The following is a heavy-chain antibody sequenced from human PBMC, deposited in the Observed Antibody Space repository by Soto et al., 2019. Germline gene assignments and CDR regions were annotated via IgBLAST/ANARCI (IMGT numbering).Heavy chain of an antibody. J-gene: IGHJ6*02. CDR2: ISYDGSNK. Sequence: QVQLVESGGGVVQPGRSLRLSCAASGFTFSSYGMHWVRQAPGKGLEWVAVISYDGSNKYYADSVKGRFTISRDNSKNTLYLQMNSLRAEDTAVYYCAKSVRLYSSVPPPHYYYGMDVWGQGTTVTVSS. D-gene: IGHD2-8*01. CDR3: AKSVRLYSSVPPPHYYYGMDV. CDR1: GFTFSSYG. V-gene: IGHV3-30*18.